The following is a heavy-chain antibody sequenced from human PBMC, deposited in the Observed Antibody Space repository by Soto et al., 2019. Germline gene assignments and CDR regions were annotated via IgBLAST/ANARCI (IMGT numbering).Heavy chain of an antibody. J-gene: IGHJ4*02. CDR3: ARLGYYDSSGDRKFDY. Sequence: SETLSLTCTVSGGSISSSSYYWGWIRQPPGKGLEWIGSIYYSGSTYYNPSLKSRVTISVDTSKNQFSLKLSSVTAADTAVYYCARLGYYDSSGDRKFDYWGQGTLVTVSS. CDR2: IYYSGST. V-gene: IGHV4-39*01. CDR1: GGSISSSSYY. D-gene: IGHD3-22*01.